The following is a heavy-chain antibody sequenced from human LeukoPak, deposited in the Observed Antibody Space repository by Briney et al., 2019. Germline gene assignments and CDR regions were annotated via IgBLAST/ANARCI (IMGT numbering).Heavy chain of an antibody. J-gene: IGHJ4*02. CDR2: INHSGST. CDR3: ARHNYYGSGSPDY. Sequence: SETLSLTCAVHGGSFSGYYWSWIRQPPGKGLEWIGEINHSGSTNYSPSLKSRVTISVDTSKNQFSLKLSSVTAADTAVYYCARHNYYGSGSPDYWGQGTLVTVSS. V-gene: IGHV4-34*01. CDR1: GGSFSGYY. D-gene: IGHD3-10*01.